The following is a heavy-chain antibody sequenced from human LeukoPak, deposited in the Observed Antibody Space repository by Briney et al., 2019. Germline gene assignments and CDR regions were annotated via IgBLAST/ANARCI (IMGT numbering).Heavy chain of an antibody. Sequence: PSETLSLTCTVSGGSISSHYWSWIRQPPGKGLEWIGYIYYSGSTNYNPSLKSRVTISVDTSKNQFSLKLSSVTAADTAVYYCARESREMAKIGTFYYWGQGTLVTVSS. J-gene: IGHJ4*02. V-gene: IGHV4-59*11. CDR1: GGSISSHY. CDR3: ARESREMAKIGTFYY. CDR2: IYYSGST. D-gene: IGHD5-24*01.